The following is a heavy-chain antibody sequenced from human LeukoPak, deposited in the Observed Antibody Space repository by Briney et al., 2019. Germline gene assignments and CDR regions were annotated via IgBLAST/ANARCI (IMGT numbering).Heavy chain of an antibody. J-gene: IGHJ6*02. Sequence: GRSLRLSCAASGFTVSSSSMNWVRLGPGKGLEWVSVISSDGNTYYADSVKGRFTISRDNSRNTLSLQMHGLRADDTAAYYCARGQEQFSSPWQWGPRRKNFYYYGMDVWGQGTTVTVSS. V-gene: IGHV3-66*01. CDR1: GFTVSSSS. CDR3: ARGQEQFSSPWQWGPRRKNFYYYGMDV. D-gene: IGHD6-19*01. CDR2: ISSDGNT.